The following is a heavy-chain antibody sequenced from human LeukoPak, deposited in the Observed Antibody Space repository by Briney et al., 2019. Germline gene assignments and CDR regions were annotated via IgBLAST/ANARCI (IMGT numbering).Heavy chain of an antibody. CDR1: GFTFSTYG. D-gene: IGHD6-6*01. CDR2: ISSRSTTI. Sequence: TGGSLRLSCAASGFTFSTYGINWVRQAPGKGLGWVSYISSRSTTINYADSVKGRFTISRDDAKSSLYLQMNSLRVEDTAVYYCARGEAARPDYWGQGTLVTVSS. J-gene: IGHJ4*02. V-gene: IGHV3-48*01. CDR3: ARGEAARPDY.